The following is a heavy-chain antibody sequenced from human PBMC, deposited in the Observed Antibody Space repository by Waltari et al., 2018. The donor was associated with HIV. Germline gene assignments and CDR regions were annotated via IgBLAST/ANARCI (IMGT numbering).Heavy chain of an antibody. Sequence: QLQLQESGPGLVKPSETLSLTCTVSGGSISSSSYSWGWIRRPPGKGLEWIGSIYYSGSTYYNPSLKSRVTISVDTSKNQFSLKLSSVTAADTAVYYCARERDCSSTSCSYYYYGMDVWGQGTTVTVSS. D-gene: IGHD2-2*01. J-gene: IGHJ6*02. CDR2: IYYSGST. CDR3: ARERDCSSTSCSYYYYGMDV. CDR1: GGSISSSSYS. V-gene: IGHV4-39*07.